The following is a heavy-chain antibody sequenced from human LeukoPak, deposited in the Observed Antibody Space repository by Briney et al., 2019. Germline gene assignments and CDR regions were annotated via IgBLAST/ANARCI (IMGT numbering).Heavy chain of an antibody. CDR1: GFTFSSYA. CDR3: AKDMGIDP. D-gene: IGHD2-15*01. Sequence: GGSLRLSCAASGFTFSSYAMSWVRQAPGKGLEWVAVIYTSGTTKAADSVKGRFTISRDNSKNTVFLQMNGLRPEDTAVYYCAKDMGIDPWGQGTLVTVFS. CDR2: IYTSGTT. J-gene: IGHJ5*02. V-gene: IGHV3-23*05.